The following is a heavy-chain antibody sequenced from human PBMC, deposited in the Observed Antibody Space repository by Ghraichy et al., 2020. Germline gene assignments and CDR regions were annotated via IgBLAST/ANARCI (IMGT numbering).Heavy chain of an antibody. CDR3: TRVATPGYYIDY. Sequence: GESLNISCAVSGFTFSDHYMDWVRHTPGKGLEWVGRTRNKANSYTTEYAASVKGRSTISRDDSKKSLYLQMNSLQTEDTAVYYCTRVATPGYYIDYWGQVTLFTVS. CDR2: TRNKANSYTT. D-gene: IGHD1-1*01. J-gene: IGHJ4*02. V-gene: IGHV3-72*01. CDR1: GFTFSDHY.